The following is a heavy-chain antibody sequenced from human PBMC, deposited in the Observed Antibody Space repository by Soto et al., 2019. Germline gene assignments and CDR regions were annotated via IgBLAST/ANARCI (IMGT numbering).Heavy chain of an antibody. CDR1: GGSISSSSYY. J-gene: IGHJ5*02. CDR3: ARQWEYQLLSGAGWFDP. V-gene: IGHV4-39*01. CDR2: IYYSGST. Sequence: SETLSLTCTVSGGSISSSSYYWGWIRQPPGKGLEWIGSIYYSGSTYYNPSLKSRVTISVDTSKNQFSLKLSSVTAADTAVYYCARQWEYQLLSGAGWFDPWGQGTLVTVSS. D-gene: IGHD2-2*01.